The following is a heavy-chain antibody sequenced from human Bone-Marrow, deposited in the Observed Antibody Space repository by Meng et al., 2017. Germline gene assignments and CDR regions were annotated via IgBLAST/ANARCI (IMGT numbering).Heavy chain of an antibody. V-gene: IGHV4-34*01. D-gene: IGHD4-11*01. J-gene: IGHJ4*02. CDR1: GGSFSDYY. Sequence: VQLQQWGGGLLKPSETLSLTCVVSGGSFSDYYWSWIRQPPGKGLEWIGEINHSGSTNYNPSLESRATISVDTSQNNLSLKLSSVTAADSAVYYCARGPTTMAHDFDYWGQGTLVTGSS. CDR2: INHSGST. CDR3: ARGPTTMAHDFDY.